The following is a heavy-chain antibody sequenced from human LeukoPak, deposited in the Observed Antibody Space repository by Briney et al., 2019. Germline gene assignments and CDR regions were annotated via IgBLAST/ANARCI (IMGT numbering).Heavy chain of an antibody. CDR2: ISYDGSNK. D-gene: IGHD2-21*01. V-gene: IGHV3-30*03. Sequence: GGSLRLSCAASGFTFSSYGMHWVRQAPGKGLEWVAVISYDGSNKYYADSVKGRFTISRDNSKNTLYLQMNSLRAEDTAVYYCARDQFPSYYYYGMDVRGQGTTVTVSS. CDR1: GFTFSSYG. CDR3: ARDQFPSYYYYGMDV. J-gene: IGHJ6*02.